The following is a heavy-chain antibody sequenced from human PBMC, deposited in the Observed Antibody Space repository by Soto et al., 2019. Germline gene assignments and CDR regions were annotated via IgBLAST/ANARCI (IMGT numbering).Heavy chain of an antibody. CDR3: ARRTSGYFGY. D-gene: IGHD6-19*01. CDR2: ILSDYNT. J-gene: IGHJ4*02. Sequence: EVQLLQSGGGLVQPGGSLTLSCAASGFTFSDYTMTWVRQAPGKVLECVSVILSDYNTYYADSVRGRFTISRDNSKNTLSLEMKSLRAEDTDVYFCARRTSGYFGYWGQGDLVTVSS. CDR1: GFTFSDYT. V-gene: IGHV3-23*03.